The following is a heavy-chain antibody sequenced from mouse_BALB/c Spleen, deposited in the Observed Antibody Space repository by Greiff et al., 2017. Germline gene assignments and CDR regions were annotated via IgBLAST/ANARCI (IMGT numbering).Heavy chain of an antibody. CDR1: GFTFSSFG. CDR3: ARGGGSRYYFDY. J-gene: IGHJ2*01. V-gene: IGHV5-17*02. D-gene: IGHD1-1*01. Sequence: EVQVVESGGGLVQPGGSRKLSCAASGFTFSSFGMHWVRQAPEKGLEWVAYISSGSSTIYYADTVKGRFTISRDNPKNTLFLQMTSLRSEDTAMYYCARGGGSRYYFDYWGQGTTLTVSS. CDR2: ISSGSSTI.